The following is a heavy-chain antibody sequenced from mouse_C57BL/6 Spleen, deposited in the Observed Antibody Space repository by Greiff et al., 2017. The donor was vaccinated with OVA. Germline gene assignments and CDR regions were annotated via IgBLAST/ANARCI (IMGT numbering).Heavy chain of an antibody. V-gene: IGHV1-61*01. Sequence: QVQLQQPGAELVRPGSSVKLSCKASGYTFTSYWMDWVKQRPGQGLEWIGNIYPSDSETHYNQKFKDKATLTVDKSSSTAYMQLSSLTSADSTVYYCARGLYYYGSRGYFDYWGQGTTLTVSS. D-gene: IGHD1-1*01. CDR3: ARGLYYYGSRGYFDY. CDR2: IYPSDSET. J-gene: IGHJ2*01. CDR1: GYTFTSYW.